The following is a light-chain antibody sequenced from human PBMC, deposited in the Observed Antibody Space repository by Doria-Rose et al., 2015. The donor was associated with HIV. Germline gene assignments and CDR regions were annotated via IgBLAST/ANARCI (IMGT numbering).Light chain of an antibody. V-gene: IGKV3-20*01. CDR1: QSFSSTY. CDR2: DRS. Sequence: TQSPGTLSLSPGEGATLSCRASQSFSSTYLAWYQQKPGQAPSLLIYDRSTRATGISDRFSASGSGTDFTLTINRLEPEDFALYYCHQYGTSWTFGQGTKVEI. CDR3: HQYGTSWT. J-gene: IGKJ1*01.